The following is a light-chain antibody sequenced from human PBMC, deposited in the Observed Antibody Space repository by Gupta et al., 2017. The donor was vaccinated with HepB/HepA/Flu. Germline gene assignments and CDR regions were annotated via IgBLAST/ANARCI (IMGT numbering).Light chain of an antibody. CDR2: SDN. CDR3: AAWDDSLNGWV. Sequence: QSVLTPPPSASGTPGQRVTISCPAGPSAIGSNTVNWYQQHPGSAPKLLIYSDNPRRTGVPDRVSGSKCGTSASLSISGLQSEDEADYYCAAWDDSLNGWVFGGGTKLTVL. V-gene: IGLV1-44*01. CDR1: PSAIGSNT. J-gene: IGLJ3*02.